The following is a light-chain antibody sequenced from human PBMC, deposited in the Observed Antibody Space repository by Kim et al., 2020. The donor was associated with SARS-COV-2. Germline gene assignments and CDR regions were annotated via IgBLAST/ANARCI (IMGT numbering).Light chain of an antibody. V-gene: IGKV1-5*03. CDR1: QSITNN. CDR3: QHHHTYPWT. CDR2: RAS. J-gene: IGKJ1*01. Sequence: ASVGDRVTITCRASQSITNNLAWYQQTPGKVPKLLIFRASSLKSGVPSRFSGSGFGTDFTLTISSLQPDDFATYYCQHHHTYPWTFGPGTKVDIK.